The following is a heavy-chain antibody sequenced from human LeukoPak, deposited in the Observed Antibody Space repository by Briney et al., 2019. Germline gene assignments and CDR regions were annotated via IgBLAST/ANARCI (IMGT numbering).Heavy chain of an antibody. V-gene: IGHV3-7*01. CDR2: IKQDGSEK. CDR1: GSTFSSYW. D-gene: IGHD3-9*01. Sequence: GSLRLSCAASGSTFSSYWMSWVRQAPGKGLEWVANIKQDGSEKYYVDSVKGRFTFSRDNAKNSLHLQMNSLRAEDTAVYYCAREGGYYDILTGYYRSFDYWGQGTLVTVSS. CDR3: AREGGYYDILTGYYRSFDY. J-gene: IGHJ4*02.